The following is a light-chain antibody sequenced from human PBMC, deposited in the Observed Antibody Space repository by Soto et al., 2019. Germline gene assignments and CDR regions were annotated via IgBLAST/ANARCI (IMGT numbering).Light chain of an antibody. Sequence: DIQMTQSPSTLSASVGDRVTITCRASQTISNYLAWYQQKPGKPPNLLIYTASTLKSGVPSRFSGSGSGTEFTLTISSLQPDDFATYYCQQYNTFSSFGQGTKVDIK. J-gene: IGKJ1*01. CDR3: QQYNTFSS. V-gene: IGKV1-5*03. CDR2: TAS. CDR1: QTISNY.